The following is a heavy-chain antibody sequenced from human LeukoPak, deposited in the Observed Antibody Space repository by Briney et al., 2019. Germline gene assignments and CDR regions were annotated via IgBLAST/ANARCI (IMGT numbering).Heavy chain of an antibody. D-gene: IGHD3-10*01. CDR1: GFTFSSNY. CDR3: AGGLSGSYYSY. CDR2: IYSGGRT. Sequence: GGSLRLSCAASGFTFSSNYMIWVRQAPGQGLEWVSGIYSGGRTYSADSVQGRFTISRDNSKSALFLQMNSLRVEDTAVYYCAGGLSGSYYSYWGQGTLVTVSS. V-gene: IGHV3-53*01. J-gene: IGHJ4*02.